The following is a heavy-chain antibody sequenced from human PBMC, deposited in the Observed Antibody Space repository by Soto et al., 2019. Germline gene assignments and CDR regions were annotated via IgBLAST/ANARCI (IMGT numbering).Heavy chain of an antibody. Sequence: GGSLRLSCAASGFTFSDYYMSWIRQAPGKGLEWVSYISSSSSYTNYADSVKGRFTISRDNAKNSLYLQMNSLRAEDTAVYYCARESYDSSVTFDYWGQGTLVTVSS. CDR1: GFTFSDYY. CDR2: ISSSSSYT. CDR3: ARESYDSSVTFDY. D-gene: IGHD3-22*01. J-gene: IGHJ4*02. V-gene: IGHV3-11*05.